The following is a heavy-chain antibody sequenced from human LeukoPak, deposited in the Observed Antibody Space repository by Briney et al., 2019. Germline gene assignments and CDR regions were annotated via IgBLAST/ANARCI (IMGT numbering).Heavy chain of an antibody. V-gene: IGHV4-59*04. Sequence: GSLRLSCAASGFTFSSYSMNWVRQAPGKGLEWIGNIYYSGSTFYNPSLKSRITISIDTSNNEFSLKLSSVTAADTAVYYCARIYYDSSGYYYEFDYWGQGTLVTVSS. J-gene: IGHJ4*02. CDR2: IYYSGST. CDR1: GFTFSSYSMN. D-gene: IGHD3-22*01. CDR3: ARIYYDSSGYYYEFDY.